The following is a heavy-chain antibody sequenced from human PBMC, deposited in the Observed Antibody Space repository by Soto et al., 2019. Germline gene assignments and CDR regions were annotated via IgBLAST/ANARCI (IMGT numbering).Heavy chain of an antibody. CDR3: ARQIRGGLLAAAGTSWFDP. V-gene: IGHV4-39*01. D-gene: IGHD6-13*01. J-gene: IGHJ5*02. CDR1: GGSISSSSYY. CDR2: IYYSGST. Sequence: SETLSLTCTVSGGSISSSSYYWGWIRQPPGKGLEWIGSIYYSGSTYYNPSLKSRVTISVDTSKNQFSLKLSSVTAADTAVYYCARQIRGGLLAAAGTSWFDPWGQGTLVTVSS.